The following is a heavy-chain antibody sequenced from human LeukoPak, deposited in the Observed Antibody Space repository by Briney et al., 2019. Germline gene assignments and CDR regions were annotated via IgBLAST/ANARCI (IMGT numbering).Heavy chain of an antibody. Sequence: SETLSLTCTVSGGSISSSSYYWGWIRQPPGKGLEWIGGIYYSGITYYSPSLKSRVSISLDTSNNQFSLKLTSVTPADTAVYYCARRRWGYGSGSYSIWGQGTLVTVS. V-gene: IGHV4-39*07. CDR3: ARRRWGYGSGSYSI. J-gene: IGHJ4*02. CDR2: IYYSGIT. D-gene: IGHD3-10*01. CDR1: GGSISSSSYY.